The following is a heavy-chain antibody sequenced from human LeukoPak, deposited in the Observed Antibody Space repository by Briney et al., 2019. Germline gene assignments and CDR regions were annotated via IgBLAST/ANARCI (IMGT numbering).Heavy chain of an antibody. J-gene: IGHJ6*03. V-gene: IGHV4-34*01. Sequence: RSETLSLTCAVCGGSFRGYYWRWLRQPPGKGLEWIGEINHSGSTNYNPSLKSRVTISVDTSKNQFSLKLSSVTAADTAVYYCARLLQYYYYYYMDVWGKGTTVTVSS. CDR1: GGSFRGYY. CDR2: INHSGST. D-gene: IGHD1/OR15-1a*01. CDR3: ARLLQYYYYYYMDV.